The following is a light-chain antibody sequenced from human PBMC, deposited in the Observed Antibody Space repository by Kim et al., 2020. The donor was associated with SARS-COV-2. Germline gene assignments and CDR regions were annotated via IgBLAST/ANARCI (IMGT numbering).Light chain of an antibody. Sequence: SSVKLTCTLSKGHSNYIVVWHQRQRGKARRYLMKLERGGSYNKGSGGTDHCSGTSSGADSYLIISRLQSDEEADYYCETWDTNAQVFGEETQLAFL. CDR2: LERGGSY. CDR3: ETWDTNAQV. J-gene: IGLJ3*02. CDR1: KGHSNYI. V-gene: IGLV4-60*03.